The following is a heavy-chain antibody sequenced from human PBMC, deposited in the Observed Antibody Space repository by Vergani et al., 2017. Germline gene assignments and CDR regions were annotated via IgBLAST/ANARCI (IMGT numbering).Heavy chain of an antibody. CDR3: ARDPEDAAAGIDYYYGMDV. CDR1: GFTFSSYS. V-gene: IGHV3-21*01. Sequence: EVQLVESGGGLVKPGGSLRLSCAASGFTFSSYSMNWVRQAPGKGLEWVSSISSSSSYIYYADSVKGRFTISRDNAKNSLYLQMNSLRAEDTAVYYCARDPEDAAAGIDYYYGMDVWGQGTTVTVSS. J-gene: IGHJ6*02. CDR2: ISSSSSYI. D-gene: IGHD6-13*01.